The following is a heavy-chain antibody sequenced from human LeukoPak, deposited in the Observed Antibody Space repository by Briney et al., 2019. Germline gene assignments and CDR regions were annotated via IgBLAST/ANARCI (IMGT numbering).Heavy chain of an antibody. Sequence: SVRVSCKASGGTFTIYAISWVRQAPGQGLEWMGGIIPIFGTANYAQKFQGRVTITTDGSTSTAYMELSSLRSEDTAVHYCARPRIRARDDAFDIWGQGIMVTVSS. CDR1: GGTFTIYA. CDR2: IIPIFGTA. CDR3: ARPRIRARDDAFDI. V-gene: IGHV1-69*05. D-gene: IGHD5-18*01. J-gene: IGHJ3*02.